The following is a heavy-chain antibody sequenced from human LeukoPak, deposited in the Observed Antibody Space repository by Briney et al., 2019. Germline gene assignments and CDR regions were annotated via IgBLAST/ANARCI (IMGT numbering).Heavy chain of an antibody. V-gene: IGHV1-18*01. D-gene: IGHD2-15*01. J-gene: IGHJ4*02. CDR2: ISGYNGNT. CDR3: AREYCSGGSCYSETGTIDY. Sequence: GASVKVSCKTYGYTFSSYGISWVRQAPGQGLEWMGWISGYNGNTKYEQMLQGRVTMTTDTSTSTAYMELRSLRSDDTAVYYCAREYCSGGSCYSETGTIDYWGQGTLVTVSS. CDR1: GYTFSSYG.